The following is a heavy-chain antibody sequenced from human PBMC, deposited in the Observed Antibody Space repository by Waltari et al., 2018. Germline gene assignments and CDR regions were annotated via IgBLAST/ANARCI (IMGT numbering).Heavy chain of an antibody. CDR2: IYYSGSS. CDR3: ARVLIRTSGLNFDS. D-gene: IGHD3-16*01. Sequence: QQESGPSLVKPSETLSLTCTVSYWSISSRSYYWGWIRLAPGKGLEWLGHIYYSGSSYHNPSLKSRITMSVDSSKNQCSLTLSSVTAADTAVYYCARVLIRTSGLNFDSWGQGSLVTVSS. V-gene: IGHV4-39*07. CDR1: YWSISSRSYY. J-gene: IGHJ4*02.